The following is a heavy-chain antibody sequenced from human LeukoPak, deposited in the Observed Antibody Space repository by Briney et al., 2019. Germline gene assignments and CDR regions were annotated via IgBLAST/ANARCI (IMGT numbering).Heavy chain of an antibody. J-gene: IGHJ6*02. CDR1: GFTFDRHT. CDR3: TKDMEWGMDV. V-gene: IGHV3-43*01. D-gene: IGHD3-3*01. Sequence: TGGPLRLSCAASGFTFDRHTMHWVRQPPGKGPEWVSLIGWDGTNIDYADSVKGRFTISRDNSKNFVYLQMHSLRTEDTALYYCTKDMEWGMDVWGQGTTVIVSS. CDR2: IGWDGTNI.